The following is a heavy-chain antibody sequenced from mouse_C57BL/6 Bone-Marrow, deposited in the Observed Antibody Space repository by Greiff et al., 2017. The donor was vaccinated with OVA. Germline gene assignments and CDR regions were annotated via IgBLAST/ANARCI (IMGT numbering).Heavy chain of an antibody. CDR2: ISGGGGNT. CDR1: GFTFSSYT. V-gene: IGHV5-9*04. D-gene: IGHD2-3*01. CDR3: ARQIYDGYPCDV. J-gene: IGHJ1*03. Sequence: EVKLLESGGGLVKPGGSLKLSCAASGFTFSSYTMSWVRQTPEKRLEWVATISGGGGNTYYPDSVKGRFTISRDNAKNTLYLQMSSLRSEDTAVYYCARQIYDGYPCDVWGTGTTVTVSA.